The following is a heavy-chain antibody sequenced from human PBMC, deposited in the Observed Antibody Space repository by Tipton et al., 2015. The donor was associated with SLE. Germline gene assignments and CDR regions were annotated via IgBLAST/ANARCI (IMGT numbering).Heavy chain of an antibody. CDR2: MNPNSGGT. D-gene: IGHD3-3*01. CDR1: GYTFTSYD. CDR3: AREGLRFLEWLPIDY. Sequence: QSGAEVKKPGASVKVSCKASGYTFTSYDINWVRQATGQGLEWMGWMNPNSGGTNYAQKFQGRVTMTRDTSISTAYMELSRLRSDDTAVYYCAREGLRFLEWLPIDYWGQGTLVTVSS. V-gene: IGHV1-2*02. J-gene: IGHJ4*02.